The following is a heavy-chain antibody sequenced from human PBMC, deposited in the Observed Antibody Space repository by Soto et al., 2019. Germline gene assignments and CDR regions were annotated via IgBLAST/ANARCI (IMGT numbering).Heavy chain of an antibody. CDR2: INPNSGGT. CDR1: GYTFTGYY. D-gene: IGHD3-16*01. J-gene: IGHJ6*02. V-gene: IGHV1-2*04. CDR3: ARDRGSDYYYYGMDV. Sequence: ASVKVSCKASGYTFTGYYMHWVRQAPGQGLEWMGWINPNSGGTNYAQKFQGWVTMTRDTSISTAYMELSRLRSDDTAVYYCARDRGSDYYYYGMDVWGQGTTVTVSS.